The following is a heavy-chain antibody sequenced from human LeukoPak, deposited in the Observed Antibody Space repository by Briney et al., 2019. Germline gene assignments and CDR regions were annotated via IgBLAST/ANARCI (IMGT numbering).Heavy chain of an antibody. J-gene: IGHJ5*02. CDR3: ARGQYHCSGGSCGSNWFDP. D-gene: IGHD2-15*01. CDR2: ISYDGSNK. CDR1: GFTFNSYA. Sequence: PGRSLRLSCAASGFTFNSYAMHWVRQAPGKGLEWVAVISYDGSNKYYADSVKGRFTISRDNSKNTLYLQMNSLRAEDTAVYYCARGQYHCSGGSCGSNWFDPWGQGTLVTVSS. V-gene: IGHV3-30*01.